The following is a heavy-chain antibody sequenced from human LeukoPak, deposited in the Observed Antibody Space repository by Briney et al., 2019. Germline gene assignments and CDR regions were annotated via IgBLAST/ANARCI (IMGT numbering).Heavy chain of an antibody. Sequence: GGSLSLSCAVSGFTFSDHFLDWVRQAPGKGLEWVGRSRNKSKSYTTEYAASVKGRFTISRDDSKNSLYLQMNSLETEDTAVYYCVRVGSVSGSDYLDYWGQGTLVTVSS. V-gene: IGHV3-72*01. J-gene: IGHJ4*02. D-gene: IGHD6-19*01. CDR3: VRVGSVSGSDYLDY. CDR1: GFTFSDHF. CDR2: SRNKSKSYTT.